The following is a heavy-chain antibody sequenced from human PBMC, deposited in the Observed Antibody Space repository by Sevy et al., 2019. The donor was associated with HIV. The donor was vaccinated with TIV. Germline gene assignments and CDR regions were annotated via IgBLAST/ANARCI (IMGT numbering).Heavy chain of an antibody. Sequence: SETLSLTCAVYGGSFSGYYWSWIRQPPGKGLEWIGEINHSGSTNYNPSLKSRVTISVDTSKNQFSLKLSSVTAADTAVYYCGSITMVRGGPTVNDTGGQGTLVTVSS. CDR1: GGSFSGYY. V-gene: IGHV4-34*01. J-gene: IGHJ4*02. CDR3: GSITMVRGGPTVNDT. D-gene: IGHD3-10*01. CDR2: INHSGST.